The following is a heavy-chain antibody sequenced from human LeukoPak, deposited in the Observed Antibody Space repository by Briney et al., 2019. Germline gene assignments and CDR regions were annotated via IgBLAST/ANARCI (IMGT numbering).Heavy chain of an antibody. J-gene: IGHJ4*02. CDR3: ARDQWIAAAVKYYFDY. CDR2: ISSSSGYI. V-gene: IGHV3-21*01. Sequence: GGSLRLSCAASGFTFSSYSMNWVRQAPGKGLEWVSSISSSSGYIYYEDSVRGRFAISRDNAKNSLHLQMNSLRAEGTAVYYCARDQWIAAAVKYYFDYWGQGTLVTVSS. CDR1: GFTFSSYS. D-gene: IGHD6-13*01.